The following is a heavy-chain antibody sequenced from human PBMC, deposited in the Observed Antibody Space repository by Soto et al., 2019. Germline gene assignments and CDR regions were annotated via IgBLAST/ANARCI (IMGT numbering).Heavy chain of an antibody. J-gene: IGHJ4*02. CDR3: ARVTAEWLRLPLGY. Sequence: RXSVKVACKASGYTLTGYYMHWVRQAPGQGLEWMGWINPNSGGTNYAQKFQCRVTMTRDTSISTSYMELSRLRSDDTAVHYCARVTAEWLRLPLGYCGQRTLVTVSS. CDR2: INPNSGGT. CDR1: GYTLTGYY. V-gene: IGHV1-2*02. D-gene: IGHD5-12*01.